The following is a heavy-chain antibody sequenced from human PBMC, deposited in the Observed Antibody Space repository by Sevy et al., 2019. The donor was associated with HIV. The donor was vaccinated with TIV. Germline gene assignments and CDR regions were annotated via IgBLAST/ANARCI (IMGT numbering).Heavy chain of an antibody. CDR1: GYTFTNYD. J-gene: IGHJ6*02. Sequence: ASVKVSCKASGYTFTNYDINWVRQATGQGLEWMGWMSPNSGKTGYAQKFQGRVTVTRNTSISTAYMELSSLGSEDTAVYYCARGPNSGLYRDYYYYYGMDVWGQGTAVTVSS. CDR3: ARGPNSGLYRDYYYYYGMDV. V-gene: IGHV1-8*01. CDR2: MSPNSGKT. D-gene: IGHD1-26*01.